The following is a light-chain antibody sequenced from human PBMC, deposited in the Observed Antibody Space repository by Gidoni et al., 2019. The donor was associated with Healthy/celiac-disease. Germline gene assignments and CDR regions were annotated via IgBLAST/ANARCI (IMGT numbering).Light chain of an antibody. CDR2: KDS. CDR3: QSADSSGTWV. CDR1: ALPKQY. V-gene: IGLV3-25*03. Sequence: SYELTPPPSVSVSPGQTARITCSGDALPKQYAYWYQQKTGQAPVLVIYKDSERPSGIPERFSGSSSGTTVTLTISGVQAEDEADYYCQSADSSGTWVFGGGTKLTVL. J-gene: IGLJ3*02.